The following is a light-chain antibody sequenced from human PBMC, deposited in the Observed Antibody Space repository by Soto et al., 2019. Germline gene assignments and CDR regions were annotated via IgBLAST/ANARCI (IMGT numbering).Light chain of an antibody. CDR1: QDISNY. V-gene: IGKV1-33*01. CDR3: QKYDNLPPLT. J-gene: IGKJ4*01. CDR2: DAS. Sequence: DIQMTQSPSSLSASVGDRVTITCQASQDISNYLNWYQQKPGKAPKLLIYDASNLETGVPSRFSESESGTDFTFTITSLQPEDIATYYCQKYDNLPPLTFGGGTKVEIK.